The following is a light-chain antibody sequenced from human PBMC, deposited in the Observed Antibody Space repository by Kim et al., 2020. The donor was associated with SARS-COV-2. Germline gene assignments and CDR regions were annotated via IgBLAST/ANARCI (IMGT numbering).Light chain of an antibody. J-gene: IGKJ1*01. CDR3: QQYNNWPPWT. V-gene: IGKV3-15*01. CDR2: GAS. Sequence: SPGERAPLSGRAIQSVSSHLAWYQQKPGQAPRLLIYGASTRATGIPARFSGSGSGTDFTLTIGSLQSEDFATYYCQQYNNWPPWTFGQGTKVDIK. CDR1: QSVSSH.